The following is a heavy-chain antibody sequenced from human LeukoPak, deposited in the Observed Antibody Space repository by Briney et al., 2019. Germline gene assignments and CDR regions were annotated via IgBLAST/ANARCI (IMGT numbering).Heavy chain of an antibody. D-gene: IGHD4-17*01. J-gene: IGHJ4*02. CDR1: GYTFTGYY. CDR2: INPNSGGT. V-gene: IGHV1-2*02. Sequence: ASVKVSCKASGYTFTGYYMHWVRQAPGQGLEWMGWINPNSGGTNYAQKFQGRVTMTRDTSISTAYMELSRLRSDDTAVFYCARGDYGDYYPIDYWGQGTLVTVSS. CDR3: ARGDYGDYYPIDY.